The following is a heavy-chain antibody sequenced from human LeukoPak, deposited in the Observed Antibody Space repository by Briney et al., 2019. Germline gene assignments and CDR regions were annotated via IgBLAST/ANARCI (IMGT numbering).Heavy chain of an antibody. V-gene: IGHV4-59*01. CDR2: IFFSGST. J-gene: IGHJ4*02. CDR1: GDSITSYY. D-gene: IGHD3-16*02. Sequence: PSETLSLTCTVSGDSITSYYWSWIRQPPGKGLEWIGYIFFSGSTNYNPSLKSRVTISVDTSKNQFSLKLRSVTAADTAVYYCARDLNVWGTYRGFDYWGQGTLVTVSS. CDR3: ARDLNVWGTYRGFDY.